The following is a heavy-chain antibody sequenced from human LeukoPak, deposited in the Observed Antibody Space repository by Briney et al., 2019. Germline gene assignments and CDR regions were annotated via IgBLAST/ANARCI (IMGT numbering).Heavy chain of an antibody. CDR3: ARDRNYPRDQFDY. J-gene: IGHJ4*02. Sequence: GGSLRLSCAASGFTFDSYAMSWVRQAPGKGLEWDSAISADGGSPWYADSVRGRSTISRDKSKNTVYLQMESLRAEDTAVYFCARDRNYPRDQFDYWGQGTLVTVSS. CDR1: GFTFDSYA. CDR2: ISADGGSP. V-gene: IGHV3-23*01. D-gene: IGHD4-11*01.